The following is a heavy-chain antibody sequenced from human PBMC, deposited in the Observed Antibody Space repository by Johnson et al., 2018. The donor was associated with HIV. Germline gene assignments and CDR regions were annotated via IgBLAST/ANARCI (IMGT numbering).Heavy chain of an antibody. CDR1: GFSFSSYA. CDR2: VSYDGSNK. CDR3: ARDLGRPDAFDV. Sequence: QVQLVESGGGVVQPGRSLRLSCAASGFSFSSYAMHWVRQAPGKGLEWVAVVSYDGSNKYYADSVRGRFTISRDNSKGTLYLQMDGLRPEDTALYYCARDLGRPDAFDVWGQGTMVTVSS. J-gene: IGHJ3*01. V-gene: IGHV3-30*04. D-gene: IGHD2-15*01.